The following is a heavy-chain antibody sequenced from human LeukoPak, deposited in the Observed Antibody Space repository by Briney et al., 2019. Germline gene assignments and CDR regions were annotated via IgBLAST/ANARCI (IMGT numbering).Heavy chain of an antibody. V-gene: IGHV3-74*01. CDR2: INSDGSST. D-gene: IGHD2-15*01. Sequence: PGGSLRLSCAASGFTFSSHLMHWVRQAPGKGLVWVSRINSDGSSTNYADSVKGRFTISRDNAKNTLYLQMNSLRAEDTAVYYCARDSCSGSTCYFGYWGQGTLVTVSS. CDR3: ARDSCSGSTCYFGY. J-gene: IGHJ4*02. CDR1: GFTFSSHL.